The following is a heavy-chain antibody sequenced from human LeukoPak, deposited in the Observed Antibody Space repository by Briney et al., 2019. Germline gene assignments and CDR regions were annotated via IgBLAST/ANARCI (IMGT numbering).Heavy chain of an antibody. J-gene: IGHJ6*03. CDR3: ARVPPGGIVVVPAAIGDYYYYYMDV. CDR2: IIPIFGTA. V-gene: IGHV1-69*13. Sequence: ASLKVSRKASGGTFSSYAISWVRQAPGQGLEWMGGIIPIFGTANYAQKFQGRFTITADESTSTAYMELSSLRSEETAVYYCARVPPGGIVVVPAAIGDYYYYYMDVWGKGTTVTVSS. CDR1: GGTFSSYA. D-gene: IGHD2-2*01.